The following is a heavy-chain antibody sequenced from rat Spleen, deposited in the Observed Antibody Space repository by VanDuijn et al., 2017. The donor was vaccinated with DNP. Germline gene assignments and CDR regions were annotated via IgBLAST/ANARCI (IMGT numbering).Heavy chain of an antibody. CDR2: ISYNGGST. V-gene: IGHV5-22*01. CDR3: VRWNSGHFDY. D-gene: IGHD4-3*01. J-gene: IGHJ2*01. Sequence: EVQLVESGGGLVQPGRSLKLSCAASGFTFSDYYMAWVHQAPTKGLEWVAYISYNGGSTYYGDSVKGRFTISRDNAKNTLYLQMNSLRSEDMATYYCVRWNSGHFDYWGQGVMVPVSS. CDR1: GFTFSDYY.